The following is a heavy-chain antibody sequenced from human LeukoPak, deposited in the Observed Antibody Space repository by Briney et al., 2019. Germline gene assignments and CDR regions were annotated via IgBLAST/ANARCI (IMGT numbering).Heavy chain of an antibody. V-gene: IGHV1-46*01. CDR2: INPSGGST. J-gene: IGHJ4*02. Sequence: ASVKVSCKASGYTFTSYYMHWVRQAPGQGLEWMGIINPSGGSTSYAQKFQGRVTMTRDTSTSTVYMELSSLRSEDTAVYYCADDHAQSKILTGYYPEWGQGTLVTVSS. CDR1: GYTFTSYY. D-gene: IGHD3-9*01. CDR3: ADDHAQSKILTGYYPE.